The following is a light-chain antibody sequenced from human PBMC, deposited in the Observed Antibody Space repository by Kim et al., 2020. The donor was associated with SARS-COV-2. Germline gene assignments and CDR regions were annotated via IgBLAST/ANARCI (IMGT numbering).Light chain of an antibody. J-gene: IGKJ1*01. CDR2: DAS. CDR3: QQGDRYPWT. CDR1: QSISRK. V-gene: IGKV1-5*01. Sequence: DIQMTQSPSTLSASVGDRVTISCRASQSISRKLAWYQQKPGKAPKLLMYDASSLESGVSSRFSGSGYGKEFTLAISSLQPDDFATYFCQQGDRYPWTFGQGTKVDIK.